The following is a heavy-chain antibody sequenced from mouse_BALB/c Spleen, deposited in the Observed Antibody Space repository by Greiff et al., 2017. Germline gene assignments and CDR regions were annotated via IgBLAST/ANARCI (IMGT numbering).Heavy chain of an antibody. CDR2: ISSGSSTI. D-gene: IGHD2-10*01. CDR1: GFTFSSFG. V-gene: IGHV5-17*02. CDR3: ARASYYCNYGGFAY. Sequence: EVQVVESGGGLVQPGGSRKLSCAASGFTFSSFGMHWVRQAPEKGLEWVAYISSGSSTIYYADTVKGRFTISRDNPKNTLFLQMTSLRSEDTAMYYFARASYYCNYGGFAYWGQGTLVTVSA. J-gene: IGHJ3*01.